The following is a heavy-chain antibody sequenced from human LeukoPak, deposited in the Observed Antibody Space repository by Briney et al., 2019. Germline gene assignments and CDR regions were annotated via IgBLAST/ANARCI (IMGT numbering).Heavy chain of an antibody. J-gene: IGHJ4*02. Sequence: SVKVSCKASGGTFSSYAISWVRQAPGQGLEWMGGIIPIFGTANYAQKFQGRVTITADKSTSTAYMELSSLRSEDTAVYYCARGGYVREIKGTYYDFWSGLLPADYFDYWGQGTLVTVSS. CDR2: IIPIFGTA. V-gene: IGHV1-69*06. CDR3: ARGGYVREIKGTYYDFWSGLLPADYFDY. CDR1: GGTFSSYA. D-gene: IGHD3-3*01.